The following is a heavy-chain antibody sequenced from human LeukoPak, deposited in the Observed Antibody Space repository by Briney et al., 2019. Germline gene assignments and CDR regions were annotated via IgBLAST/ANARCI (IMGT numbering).Heavy chain of an antibody. V-gene: IGHV3-48*01. CDR1: GFTFSTYH. CDR3: ATDYYDSSGYYTGSY. CDR2: ISRSSTTI. J-gene: IGHJ4*02. D-gene: IGHD3-22*01. Sequence: PGGSLRLSCAAASGFTFSTYHITWVRQAPGKGLEWVSCISRSSTTIYYTDSVKGRFTISRDNAKNSLYLQMNSLRAEDTAVYHCATDYYDSSGYYTGSYWGQGTLVTVSS.